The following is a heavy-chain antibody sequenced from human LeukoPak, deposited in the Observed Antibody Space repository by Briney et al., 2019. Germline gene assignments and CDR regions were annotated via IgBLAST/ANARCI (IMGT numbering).Heavy chain of an antibody. CDR1: GFTFSSYG. D-gene: IGHD3-16*02. V-gene: IGHV3-30*18. J-gene: IGHJ5*02. CDR3: AKMKRSSRLGELSSPVWFDP. CDR2: ISYDGSNK. Sequence: GGSLRLSCAASGFTFSSYGMHWVRQAPGKGLEWVAVISYDGSNKYYADSVKGRFTISRDNSKNTLYLQMNSLRAEDTAVYYCAKMKRSSRLGELSSPVWFDPWGRGTLVTVSS.